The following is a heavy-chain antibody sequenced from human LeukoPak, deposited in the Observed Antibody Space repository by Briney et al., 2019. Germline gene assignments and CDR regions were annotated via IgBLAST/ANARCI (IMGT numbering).Heavy chain of an antibody. CDR1: GYTLTELS. V-gene: IGHV1-24*01. J-gene: IGHJ4*02. CDR2: FDPEDGET. D-gene: IGHD3-9*01. Sequence: ASVKVSCKVSGYTLTELSMHWVRRAPGKGLEWMGGFDPEDGETIYAQKFQGRVTMTEDASTDTAYMELSSLRSEDTAVYYCATAVRYRFDYWGQGTLVTVSS. CDR3: ATAVRYRFDY.